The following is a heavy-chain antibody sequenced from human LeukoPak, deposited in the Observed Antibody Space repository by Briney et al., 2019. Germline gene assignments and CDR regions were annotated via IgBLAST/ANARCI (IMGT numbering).Heavy chain of an antibody. J-gene: IGHJ3*02. Sequence: ASVKVSCKASGGTFSSYAISWVRQAPGQGLEWMGGIIPIFGTANYAQKFQGRVTITADESTSTAYMELSSLRSEDTAVYYCAGVEQLVRLNDAFDIWGQGTMVTVSS. CDR1: GGTFSSYA. D-gene: IGHD6-13*01. V-gene: IGHV1-69*13. CDR2: IIPIFGTA. CDR3: AGVEQLVRLNDAFDI.